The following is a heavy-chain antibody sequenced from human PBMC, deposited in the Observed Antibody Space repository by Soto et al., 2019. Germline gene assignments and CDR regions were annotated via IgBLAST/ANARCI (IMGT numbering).Heavy chain of an antibody. V-gene: IGHV1-46*01. CDR2: ISPFGGAT. Sequence: ASVKVSCKASGDSVSNDYLHWVRQAPGQGFEWLGLISPFGGATAYAQRFKGRVTVTMDKSSTTFYLEPSSLRSDDTAVYYCAKGRGGKTVANFGMDVWGQGVTVTVS. J-gene: IGHJ6*02. CDR3: AKGRGGKTVANFGMDV. CDR1: GDSVSNDY. D-gene: IGHD3-16*01.